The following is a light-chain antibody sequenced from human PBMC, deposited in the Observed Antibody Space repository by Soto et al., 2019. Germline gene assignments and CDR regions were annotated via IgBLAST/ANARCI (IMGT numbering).Light chain of an antibody. V-gene: IGLV2-14*03. Sequence: QSALTQPASVSGSPGQSITVSCTGTSSDVGGSDHVNWYQQHPGKAPKLMIFDVSNRPSGVSTRFSGSKSGNAASLTISGLQAEDEADYYCSSYAGSNMVVFGGGTKVTVL. CDR2: DVS. CDR3: SSYAGSNMVV. J-gene: IGLJ2*01. CDR1: SSDVGGSDH.